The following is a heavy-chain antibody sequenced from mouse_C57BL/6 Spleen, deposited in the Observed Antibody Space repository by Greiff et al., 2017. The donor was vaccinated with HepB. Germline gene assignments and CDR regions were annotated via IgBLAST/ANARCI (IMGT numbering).Heavy chain of an antibody. D-gene: IGHD1-1*01. CDR3: TTSLIYYYGRISAWFAY. J-gene: IGHJ3*01. Sequence: VQLQQSGAELVRPGASVKLSCTASGFNIKDDYMHWVKQRTEQGLEWIGWIDPENGDTEYASKFQGKATITADTSSNTAYLQLSSLTSEDTAVYYFTTSLIYYYGRISAWFAYWGQGTLVTVSA. CDR1: GFNIKDDY. V-gene: IGHV14-4*01. CDR2: IDPENGDT.